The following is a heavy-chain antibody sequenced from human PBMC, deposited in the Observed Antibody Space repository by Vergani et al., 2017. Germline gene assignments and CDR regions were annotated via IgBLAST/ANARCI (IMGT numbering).Heavy chain of an antibody. Sequence: QVHLQQRGAGVLKPSETLSLTCGVIGGSLSGYFWSWIRQSPGRGLEWIGEITAIGSAKYSPSATSRVTISVDTSRGEFTLTVTSVTAADTGLYFCASRRPRLXLGSKSNAGNFDSWGQGTLVTVSS. CDR3: ASRRPRLXLGSKSNAGNFDS. D-gene: IGHD3-10*01. J-gene: IGHJ4*02. V-gene: IGHV4-34*02. CDR2: ITAIGSA. CDR1: GGSLSGYF.